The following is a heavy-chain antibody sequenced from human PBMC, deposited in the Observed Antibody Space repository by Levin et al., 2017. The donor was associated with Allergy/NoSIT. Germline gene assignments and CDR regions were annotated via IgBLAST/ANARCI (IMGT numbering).Heavy chain of an antibody. CDR2: IYSGGST. CDR1: GFTVSINY. V-gene: IGHV3-66*01. D-gene: IGHD4-23*01. CDR3: ARNNDYGGNIGGFDI. J-gene: IGHJ3*02. Sequence: GGSLRLSCAASGFTVSINYMSWVRQAPGKGLEWVSVIYSGGSTYYADSVKGRFTISRDNSKNTLYLQMNSLRVEDTAVYYCARNNDYGGNIGGFDIWGQGTMVSVSS.